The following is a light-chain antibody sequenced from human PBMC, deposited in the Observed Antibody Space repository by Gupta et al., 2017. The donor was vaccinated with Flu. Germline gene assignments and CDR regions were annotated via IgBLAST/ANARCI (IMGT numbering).Light chain of an antibody. CDR2: CSN. J-gene: IGLJ1*01. CDR3: SAWDDSLNGHYV. CDR1: NSNIGRYT. Sequence: VIITCSGRNSNIGRYTYNWYQQVPRTPPNLLIFCSNKRPSGVPDRFAASKSGTSASPAISGLQSEEEADYYCSAWDDSLNGHYVFGTGTKVTVL. V-gene: IGLV1-44*01.